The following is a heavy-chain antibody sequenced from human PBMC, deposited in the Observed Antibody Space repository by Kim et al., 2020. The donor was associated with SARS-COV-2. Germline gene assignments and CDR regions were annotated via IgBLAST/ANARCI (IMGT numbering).Heavy chain of an antibody. V-gene: IGHV3-23*01. CDR1: GFTFSSYA. CDR3: AKQDKYGSGSSPFQH. D-gene: IGHD3-10*01. CDR2: ISGSGGST. Sequence: GGSLRLSCAASGFTFSSYAMSWVRQAPGKGLEWVSAISGSGGSTYYADSVKGRFTISRDNSKNTLYLQMNSLRAEDTAVYYCAKQDKYGSGSSPFQHWGQGTLVTVSS. J-gene: IGHJ1*01.